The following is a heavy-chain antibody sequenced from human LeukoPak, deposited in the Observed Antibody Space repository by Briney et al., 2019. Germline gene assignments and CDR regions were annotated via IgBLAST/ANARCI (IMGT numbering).Heavy chain of an antibody. CDR2: ASDSGTT. D-gene: IGHD3-10*01. CDR3: ARDPVGSGTYFDY. CDR1: GVSLSTYS. J-gene: IGHJ4*02. Sequence: SETLSLTCSVSGVSLSTYSWTWVRQPPGKGLEWIGYASDSGTTNYNPSLKSRVTISVGTSKNQFSLKLSSVTAADTAVYYCARDPVGSGTYFDYWGQGTLVTVSS. V-gene: IGHV4-59*01.